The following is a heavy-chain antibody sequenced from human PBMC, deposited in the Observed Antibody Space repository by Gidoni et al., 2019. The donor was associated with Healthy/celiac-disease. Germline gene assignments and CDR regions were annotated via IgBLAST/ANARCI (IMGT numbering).Heavy chain of an antibody. Sequence: QVQLVESGGGVVQPGRSLRLSCAASGFTFSSYGMHWVRQAPGKGLEWVAVISYDGSNKYYADSVKGRFTISRDNSKNTLYLQMNSLRAEDTAVYYCAKDHPYNWNPLNWGQGTLVTVSS. CDR3: AKDHPYNWNPLN. V-gene: IGHV3-30*18. D-gene: IGHD1-20*01. CDR2: ISYDGSNK. J-gene: IGHJ4*02. CDR1: GFTFSSYG.